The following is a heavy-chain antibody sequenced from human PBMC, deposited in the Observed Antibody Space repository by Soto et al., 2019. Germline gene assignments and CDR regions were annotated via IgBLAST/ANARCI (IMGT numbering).Heavy chain of an antibody. V-gene: IGHV4-30-2*05. CDR3: ARDQTLRPVHFDY. J-gene: IGHJ4*02. CDR1: GGSISSGAYS. CDR2: IYHRGTS. Sequence: SETLSLTCTVSGGSISSGAYSWSWIRLPPGKRLEWIGYIYHRGTSHYNPSLKSRVTISVDTSKNQFSLKLSSVTAADTAVYYCARDQTLRPVHFDYWGQGTLVTVSS. D-gene: IGHD5-12*01.